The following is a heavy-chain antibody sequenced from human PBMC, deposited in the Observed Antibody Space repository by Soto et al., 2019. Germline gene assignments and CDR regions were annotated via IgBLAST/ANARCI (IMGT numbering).Heavy chain of an antibody. CDR2: TYSSGST. V-gene: IGHV4-59*01. CDR3: ARGQTIRAFEY. J-gene: IGHJ4*02. CDR1: GASLSVYT. D-gene: IGHD4-17*01. Sequence: PSETLSLTCTVSGASLSVYTWNWIRQSPGKGLEWIGYTYSSGSTSYNPSLESRVTISVDTSMNQFSLKLNSVTAADTAVYYCARGQTIRAFEYWGQGALVTVSS.